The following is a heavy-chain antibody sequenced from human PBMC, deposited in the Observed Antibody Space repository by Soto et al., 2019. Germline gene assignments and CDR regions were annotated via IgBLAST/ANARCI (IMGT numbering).Heavy chain of an antibody. J-gene: IGHJ4*02. CDR2: ISGSGGST. D-gene: IGHD3-3*01. V-gene: IGHV3-23*01. Sequence: GGSLRLSCAASGFTFSSYAMSWVRQAPGKGLEWVSAISGSGGSTYYADSVKGRFTISRDNSKNTLYLQMNSLRAEDTAVYYCAKSFITIFGVVRRLFDYWGQGTLVTVSS. CDR1: GFTFSSYA. CDR3: AKSFITIFGVVRRLFDY.